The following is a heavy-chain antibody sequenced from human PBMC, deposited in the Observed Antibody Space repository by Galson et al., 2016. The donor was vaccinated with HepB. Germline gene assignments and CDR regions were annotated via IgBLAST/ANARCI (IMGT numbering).Heavy chain of an antibody. CDR3: ARVATKHVVVVIATPYDAFDV. V-gene: IGHV3-11*06. D-gene: IGHD2-21*01. Sequence: SLRLSCAASGFSFSDYYMTWIRQAPGKGLEYVSYISSSNTYTNYADSVKGRFTISRDDAKNSLYLQMSSLRVEDTAVYYCARVATKHVVVVIATPYDAFDVWGQGTMVTVSS. CDR2: ISSSNTYT. J-gene: IGHJ3*01. CDR1: GFSFSDYY.